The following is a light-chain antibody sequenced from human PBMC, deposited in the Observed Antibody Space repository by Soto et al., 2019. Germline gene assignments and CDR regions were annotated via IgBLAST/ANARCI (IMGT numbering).Light chain of an antibody. J-gene: IGKJ1*01. V-gene: IGKV3-20*01. CDR1: KSVSSNY. Sequence: GFLQCPGPLSLSPGAMTSLSFSVSKSVSSNYLALYQQKPGQAPSLLIYGASNRSAGIPDRFSGRGARTNFTLTISRLEPEDVAFYYCQQYGNSQGTFGQGTKVDIK. CDR3: QQYGNSQGT. CDR2: GAS.